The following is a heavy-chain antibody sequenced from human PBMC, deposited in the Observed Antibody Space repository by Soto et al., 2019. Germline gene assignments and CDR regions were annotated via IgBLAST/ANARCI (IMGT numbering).Heavy chain of an antibody. CDR1: GFSLSTSGMC. V-gene: IGHV2-70*11. J-gene: IGHJ4*02. CDR2: IDWDDDK. D-gene: IGHD6-6*01. Sequence: SGPTLVNPTQTLTLTCTFSGFSLSTSGMCVSWIRQPPGKALEWLARIDWDDDKYYSTSLKTRLTISKDTSKNQVVLTMTNMDPVDTATYYCARIRIAARPGPFDYWGQGTLVTVSS. CDR3: ARIRIAARPGPFDY.